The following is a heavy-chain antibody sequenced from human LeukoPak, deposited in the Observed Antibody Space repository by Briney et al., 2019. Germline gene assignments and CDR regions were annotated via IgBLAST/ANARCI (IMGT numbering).Heavy chain of an antibody. J-gene: IGHJ5*02. CDR3: ARAQGRFHCSGGSCSINWFDP. V-gene: IGHV1-8*01. Sequence: GASVNVSCKASGYTFTSYDINWVRQATGQGLEWMGWMNPNSGNTGYAQKFQGRVTMTRNTSISTAYMELSSLRSEDTAVYYCARAQGRFHCSGGSCSINWFDPWGQGTLVTVSS. D-gene: IGHD2-15*01. CDR2: MNPNSGNT. CDR1: GYTFTSYD.